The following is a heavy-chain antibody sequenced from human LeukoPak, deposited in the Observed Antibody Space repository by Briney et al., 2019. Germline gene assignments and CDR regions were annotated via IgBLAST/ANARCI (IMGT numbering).Heavy chain of an antibody. CDR1: GYTFTNYY. CDR2: INPSGGST. Sequence: ASVKVSCKASGYTFTNYYMHWVRQAPGQGLEWMGIINPSGGSTSYAQKFQGRVTMTRDMSTSTVYMELSSLRSEDTAVYYCARDLGDYGGNSGAFDIWGQGTMVTVSS. CDR3: ARDLGDYGGNSGAFDI. J-gene: IGHJ3*02. D-gene: IGHD4-23*01. V-gene: IGHV1-46*01.